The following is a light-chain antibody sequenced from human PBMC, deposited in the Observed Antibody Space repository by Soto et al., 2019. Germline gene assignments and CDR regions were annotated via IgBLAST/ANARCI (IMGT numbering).Light chain of an antibody. Sequence: DIQMTQSPSSLSPSVGGRVPITCRASRSISDWLAWYQQKPGKAPELLIFDASNLKSGVSSRFSGSGSGTEFTLTISRLQPDDVATYYCLQYSSHSWTFGQGTKVDIK. CDR2: DAS. J-gene: IGKJ1*01. CDR1: RSISDW. V-gene: IGKV1-5*01. CDR3: LQYSSHSWT.